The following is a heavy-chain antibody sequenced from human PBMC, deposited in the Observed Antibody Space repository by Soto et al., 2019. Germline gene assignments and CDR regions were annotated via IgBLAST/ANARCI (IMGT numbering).Heavy chain of an antibody. D-gene: IGHD2-15*01. CDR1: GGSISSRSYY. Sequence: QLQLQESGPGLVKPSETLSLTCTVSGGSISSRSYYWGWIRQPPGKGLECIGSIYYSGSTYYNPSLKSRVTISVDTSKNQFSLKLNSVTAADTAVYYCATIVSVVVVAATRWFDPWGQGTLVTVSS. CDR2: IYYSGST. J-gene: IGHJ5*02. CDR3: ATIVSVVVVAATRWFDP. V-gene: IGHV4-39*01.